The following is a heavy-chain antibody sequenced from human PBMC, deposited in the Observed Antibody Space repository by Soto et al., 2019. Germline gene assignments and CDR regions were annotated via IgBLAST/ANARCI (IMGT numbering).Heavy chain of an antibody. V-gene: IGHV3-30*18. J-gene: IGHJ4*02. CDR3: AKDLGTTVTTLAPPYYFDY. D-gene: IGHD4-17*01. CDR1: GFTFSSYG. CDR2: ISYDGSNK. Sequence: QVQLVESGGGVVQPGRSLRLSCAASGFTFSSYGMHWVRQAPGKGLERVAVISYDGSNKYYADSGKGRFTISRDNSKNTLYLQMNSLRAEDTAVYYCAKDLGTTVTTLAPPYYFDYWGQGTLVTVSS.